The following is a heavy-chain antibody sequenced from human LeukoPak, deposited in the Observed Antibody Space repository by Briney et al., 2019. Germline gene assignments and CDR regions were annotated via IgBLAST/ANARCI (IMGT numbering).Heavy chain of an antibody. CDR2: INPSGGST. V-gene: IGHV1-46*01. CDR3: ARDREYYDYIWGSYRHNDY. J-gene: IGHJ4*02. CDR1: GYTFTSYY. Sequence: ASVKVSCKASGYTFTSYYIHWVRQAPGQGLEWMGIINPSGGSTSYAQKFQGRVTMTRDTSTSTVYMELSSLRSEDTAVYYCARDREYYDYIWGSYRHNDYWGQGTLVTVSS. D-gene: IGHD3-16*02.